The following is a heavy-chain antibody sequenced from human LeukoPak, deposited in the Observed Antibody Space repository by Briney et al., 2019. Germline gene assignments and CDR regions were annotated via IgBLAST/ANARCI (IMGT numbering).Heavy chain of an antibody. D-gene: IGHD2-2*01. V-gene: IGHV1-46*01. CDR3: ARWSGDWEYQLPYSRPRGAFDI. J-gene: IGHJ3*02. CDR1: GYTFTSYY. CDR2: INPSGGST. Sequence: ASVKVSCKASGYTFTSYYMHWVRQAPGQGLEWMGIINPSGGSTSYAQKFQGRVTMTRDTSTSTVYMELSSLRSEDTAVYYCARWSGDWEYQLPYSRPRGAFDIWGQGTMVTVSS.